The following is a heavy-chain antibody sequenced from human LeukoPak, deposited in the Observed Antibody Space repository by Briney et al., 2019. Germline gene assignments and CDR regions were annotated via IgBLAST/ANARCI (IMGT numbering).Heavy chain of an antibody. J-gene: IGHJ4*02. Sequence: SVKVSCKASGFTFTSSAMQWVRQARGQRLEWIGWIVVGSGNTNYAQKFQERVTITRDMSTSTAYMELGSLRSEDTAVYYCAAADHDYDFWSGYFDYWGQGTLVTVSS. V-gene: IGHV1-58*02. CDR3: AAADHDYDFWSGYFDY. D-gene: IGHD3-3*01. CDR2: IVVGSGNT. CDR1: GFTFTSSA.